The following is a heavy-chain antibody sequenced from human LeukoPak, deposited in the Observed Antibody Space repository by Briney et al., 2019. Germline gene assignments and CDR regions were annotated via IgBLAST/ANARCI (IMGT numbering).Heavy chain of an antibody. CDR3: ARGVPYPSWSGPHYSDD. CDR1: GFTFSNYN. V-gene: IGHV3-48*04. D-gene: IGHD3-3*01. J-gene: IGHJ4*02. CDR2: ISSSSSII. Sequence: GGSLRLSCAASGFTFSNYNMNWVRQAPGKGLEWVSYISSSSSIIHHADSVKGRFTISRDNAKNSLNLQMNYLRSDDTAVYYCARGVPYPSWSGPHYSDDWGQGILVTVSS.